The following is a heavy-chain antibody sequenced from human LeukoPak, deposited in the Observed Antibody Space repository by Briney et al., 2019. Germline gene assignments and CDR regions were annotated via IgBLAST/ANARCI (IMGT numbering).Heavy chain of an antibody. CDR3: ARQGHYYGSGSYGFDY. D-gene: IGHD3-10*01. CDR2: IYYSGST. Sequence: PSETLSLTCTVSGGSISSSSYYWSWIRQPPGKGLEWIGYIYYSGSTNYNPSLKSRVIISVDTSKNQFSLKLSSVTAADTAVYYCARQGHYYGSGSYGFDYWGQGILVTVSS. CDR1: GGSISSSSYY. V-gene: IGHV4-61*01. J-gene: IGHJ4*02.